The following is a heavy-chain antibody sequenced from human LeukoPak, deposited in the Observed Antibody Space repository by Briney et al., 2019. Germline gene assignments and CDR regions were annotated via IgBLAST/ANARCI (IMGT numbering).Heavy chain of an antibody. V-gene: IGHV3-74*01. D-gene: IGHD7-27*01. J-gene: IGHJ3*02. CDR2: INSDGSST. CDR1: GFTFSSYW. CDR3: ARDFSGDSHALRVRDGFDI. Sequence: PGGSLRLSCAASGFTFSSYWMHWVRQAPGKGLVWVSRINSDGSSTSYADSVKGRFTISRDNAKNSLYLQMQSLRAEDTAVYYCARDFSGDSHALRVRDGFDIWGQGTMVTVSS.